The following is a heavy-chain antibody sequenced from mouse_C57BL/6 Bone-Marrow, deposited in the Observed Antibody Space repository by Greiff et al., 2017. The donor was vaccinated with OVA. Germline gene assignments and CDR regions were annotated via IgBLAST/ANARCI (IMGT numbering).Heavy chain of an antibody. CDR3: ARQVGQAWFAY. D-gene: IGHD3-3*01. Sequence: EVKLVESGGDLVKPGGSLKLSCAASGFTFSSYGMSWVRQTPDKRLEWVATISSGGSYTYYPDSVKGRFTISRDNAKNTLYLQMSSLKSEDTAMYYCARQVGQAWFAYWGQGTLVTVSA. CDR1: GFTFSSYG. V-gene: IGHV5-6*01. J-gene: IGHJ3*01. CDR2: ISSGGSYT.